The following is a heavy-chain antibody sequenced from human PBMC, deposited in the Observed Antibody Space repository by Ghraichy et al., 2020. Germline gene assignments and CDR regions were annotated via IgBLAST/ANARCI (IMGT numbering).Heavy chain of an antibody. CDR2: IYSGGST. CDR3: ARLTGTGRPNWFDP. Sequence: GESLNISCAASGFTVSSNYMSWVRQAPGKGLEWVSVIYSGGSTYYADSVKGRFTISRHNSKNTLYLQMNSLRAEDTAVYYCARLTGTGRPNWFDPWGQGTLVTVSS. J-gene: IGHJ5*02. D-gene: IGHD1-20*01. V-gene: IGHV3-53*04. CDR1: GFTVSSNY.